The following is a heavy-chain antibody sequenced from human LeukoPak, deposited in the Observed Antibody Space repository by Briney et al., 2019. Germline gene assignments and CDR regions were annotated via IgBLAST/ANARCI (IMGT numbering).Heavy chain of an antibody. CDR1: GYSFTSYW. V-gene: IGHV5-51*01. J-gene: IGHJ4*02. CDR2: IYPGDSDT. Sequence: GESLKISCKGSGYSFTSYWIGWVRQMPGKGLGWMGIIYPGDSDTRYSPSLQGQVTISADKSISTAYLQWSSLKASDTAMYYCARLGEIGDSSGYYFNYWGQGTLVTVSS. D-gene: IGHD3-22*01. CDR3: ARLGEIGDSSGYYFNY.